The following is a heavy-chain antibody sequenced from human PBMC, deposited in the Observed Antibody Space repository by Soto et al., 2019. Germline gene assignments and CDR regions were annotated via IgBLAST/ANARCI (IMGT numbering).Heavy chain of an antibody. J-gene: IGHJ4*02. D-gene: IGHD6-19*01. V-gene: IGHV1-46*01. CDR1: GYTFTSYY. Sequence: QVQLVQSGAEVKKPGASVKVSCKASGYTFTSYYFHWVRQAPGQGLEWMGLINPGGGRTSYAQKLHGRVTMTRDTSTGTVYVELSSLRSEDTAVYYCARGLAVAYSPALLWGQGTLVTVSS. CDR2: INPGGGRT. CDR3: ARGLAVAYSPALL.